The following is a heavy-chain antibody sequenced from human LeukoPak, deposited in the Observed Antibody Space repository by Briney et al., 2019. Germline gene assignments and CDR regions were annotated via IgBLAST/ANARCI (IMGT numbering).Heavy chain of an antibody. D-gene: IGHD2-2*01. CDR3: ARGPQLGYCSSTSCRRGYYYYYMDV. CDR2: ISYSGST. Sequence: SETLSLTCTVSGGSISSYYWTWIRQPPGKGLEWIGYISYSGSTNYNPSLKSRVTISVDTSKNQFSLKLSSVTAADTAVYYCARGPQLGYCSSTSCRRGYYYYYMDVWGKGTTVTVSS. CDR1: GGSISSYY. V-gene: IGHV4-59*12. J-gene: IGHJ6*03.